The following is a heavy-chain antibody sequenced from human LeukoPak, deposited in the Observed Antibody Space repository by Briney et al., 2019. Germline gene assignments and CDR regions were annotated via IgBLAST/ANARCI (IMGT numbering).Heavy chain of an antibody. D-gene: IGHD3-3*01. V-gene: IGHV3-30*18. CDR1: GFTFSSCG. Sequence: GGSLRLSCAASGFTFSSCGMHWVRQAPGKGLEWVAVISYDGSNKYYADSVKGRFTISRDNSKNTLYLQMNSLRAEDTAVYYCANHWSGYLLPRHWGQGTLVTVSS. CDR3: ANHWSGYLLPRH. CDR2: ISYDGSNK. J-gene: IGHJ4*02.